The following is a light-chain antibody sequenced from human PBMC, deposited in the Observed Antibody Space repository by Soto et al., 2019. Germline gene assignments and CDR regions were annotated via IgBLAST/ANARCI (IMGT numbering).Light chain of an antibody. CDR1: QDISTY. J-gene: IGKJ4*01. Sequence: IQLTQSPSSLSASVGDRVTITCRASQDISTYLAWYQQKPGKDPMLLISAASTLQSGVPSRFSGSGSGTDFTLTISSLQPEDFATYYCQQLNHYPSTFGGGTKVDIK. CDR2: AAS. CDR3: QQLNHYPST. V-gene: IGKV1-9*01.